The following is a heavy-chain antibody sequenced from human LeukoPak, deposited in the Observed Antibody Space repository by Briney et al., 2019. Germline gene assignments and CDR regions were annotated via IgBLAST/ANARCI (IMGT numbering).Heavy chain of an antibody. V-gene: IGHV3-30*03. J-gene: IGHJ4*02. Sequence: LSLTCAVYGGSFSGYYWSWIRQPPGKGLEWVAVISHDGNTKFYADSVKGRFTISRDNSKNTLYLQMNSLRAEDTAVYYCPTKISDAFDYWGQGTLVTVSS. CDR2: ISHDGNTK. CDR1: GGSFSGYY. CDR3: PTKISDAFDY. D-gene: IGHD2-15*01.